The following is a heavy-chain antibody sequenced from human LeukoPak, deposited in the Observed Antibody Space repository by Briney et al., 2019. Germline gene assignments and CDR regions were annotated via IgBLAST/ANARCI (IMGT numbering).Heavy chain of an antibody. Sequence: PSETLSLTCTVSGGSISSGGYYWSWIRQHPGKGLEWIGYIYYSGSTYYNPSLKSRVTISVDTSKNQFSLKLSSVTAADTVVYYCARGVGTYHYDSSALNWFDPWGQGTLVTVSS. V-gene: IGHV4-31*03. D-gene: IGHD3-22*01. CDR3: ARGVGTYHYDSSALNWFDP. J-gene: IGHJ5*02. CDR2: IYYSGST. CDR1: GGSISSGGYY.